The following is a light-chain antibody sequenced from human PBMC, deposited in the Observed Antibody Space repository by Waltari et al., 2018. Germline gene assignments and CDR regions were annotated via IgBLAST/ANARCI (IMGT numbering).Light chain of an antibody. CDR1: QSVSRS. CDR3: QHYVRLPAT. Sequence: EIVLAQSPGTLSLSPGERATLSCRASQSVSRSLAWYQQKPGQAPRLLIYGTSIRATGIPDRFSGSGSETDFSLTISRLESEDFAVYYCQHYVRLPATFGQGTKVEIK. J-gene: IGKJ1*01. CDR2: GTS. V-gene: IGKV3-20*01.